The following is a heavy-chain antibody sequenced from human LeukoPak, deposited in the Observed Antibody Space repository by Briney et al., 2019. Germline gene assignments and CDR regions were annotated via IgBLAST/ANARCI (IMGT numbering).Heavy chain of an antibody. V-gene: IGHV4-34*01. D-gene: IGHD2-2*02. J-gene: IGHJ5*02. CDR1: GGSFSGYY. CDR3: ARASGYCSSTSCYTLWFDP. Sequence: KPSETLSLTCAVYGGSFSGYYWSWIRQPPGKGLEWIGEINHSGSTNYNPSLKSRVTISVDTSKNQFSLKLSSVTAADTAVYYCARASGYCSSTSCYTLWFDPWGQGTLVTVSS. CDR2: INHSGST.